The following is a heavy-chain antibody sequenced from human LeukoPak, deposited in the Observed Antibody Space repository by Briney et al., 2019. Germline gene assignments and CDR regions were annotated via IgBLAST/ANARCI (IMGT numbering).Heavy chain of an antibody. D-gene: IGHD2-21*01. Sequence: PGGSLRLSCAASGFTFNVYSMNWVRQAPGKGLEWVSYISSSGSTIYYADSVKGRFTISRDNAKNSLYLQMNSLRAEDTAVYYCATGEEVGIGDYWGQGTLVTVSS. V-gene: IGHV3-48*04. J-gene: IGHJ4*02. CDR3: ATGEEVGIGDY. CDR1: GFTFNVYS. CDR2: ISSSGSTI.